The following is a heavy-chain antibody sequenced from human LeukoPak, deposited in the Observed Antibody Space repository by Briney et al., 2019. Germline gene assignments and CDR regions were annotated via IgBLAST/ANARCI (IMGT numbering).Heavy chain of an antibody. CDR3: ARVLLGDYLWNFDY. Sequence: ASVKVSCKASGYTFTGSYMHWVRQAPGQGLEWMGWINPKRGDTNYAQKFQGRVTMTRDTSISTAYMELSRLTSDDTAVYYCARVLLGDYLWNFDYWGQGTLVTVSS. CDR2: INPKRGDT. D-gene: IGHD2-15*01. J-gene: IGHJ4*02. V-gene: IGHV1-2*02. CDR1: GYTFTGSY.